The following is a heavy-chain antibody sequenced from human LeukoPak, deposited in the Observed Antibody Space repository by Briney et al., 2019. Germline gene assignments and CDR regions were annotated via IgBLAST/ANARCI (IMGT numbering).Heavy chain of an antibody. D-gene: IGHD3-3*01. CDR2: ISSSGGTI. CDR3: ARDLRPREWFPPLDP. J-gene: IGHJ5*02. Sequence: GGSLRLSCAASGFTFSDYYMSWIRQAPGKGLEWVSYISSSGGTIYYADSVKGRFTISRDNAKNSLYLQMNSLRAEDTAVYYWARDLRPREWFPPLDPWGQGTLVTVSS. V-gene: IGHV3-11*01. CDR1: GFTFSDYY.